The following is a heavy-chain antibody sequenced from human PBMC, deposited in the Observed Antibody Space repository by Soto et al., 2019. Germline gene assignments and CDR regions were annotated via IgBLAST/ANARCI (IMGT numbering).Heavy chain of an antibody. V-gene: IGHV3-9*01. CDR1: GFTFDDYA. J-gene: IGHJ6*03. CDR3: AKGLLGYCSSTSCSDMDV. Sequence: GGSLRLSCAASGFTFDDYAMHWVRQAPGKGLEWVSGISWNSGSIGYADSVKGRFTISRDNAKNSLYLQMNSLRAEDTALYYCAKGLLGYCSSTSCSDMDVWGKGTTVTVSS. D-gene: IGHD2-2*01. CDR2: ISWNSGSI.